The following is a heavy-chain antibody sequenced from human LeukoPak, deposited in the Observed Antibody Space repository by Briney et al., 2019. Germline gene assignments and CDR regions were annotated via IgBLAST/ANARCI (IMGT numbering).Heavy chain of an antibody. CDR2: ISYDGSNK. CDR1: GFTFSSYA. V-gene: IGHV3-30*04. D-gene: IGHD3-22*01. CDR3: ATDFAPLDYYDSSGSFFDY. J-gene: IGHJ4*02. Sequence: PGGSLRLSCAASGFTFSSYAMHWVRQAPGKGLEWVAVISYDGSNKYYADSVKGRFTISRDNSKNTLYLQMNSLRAEDTAVYYCATDFAPLDYYDSSGSFFDYWGQGTLVTVSS.